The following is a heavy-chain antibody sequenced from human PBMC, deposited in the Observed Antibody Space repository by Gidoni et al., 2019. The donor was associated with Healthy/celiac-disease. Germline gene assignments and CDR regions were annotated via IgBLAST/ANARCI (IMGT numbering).Heavy chain of an antibody. D-gene: IGHD3-3*01. V-gene: IGHV1-18*01. CDR2: ISAYNGNT. CDR1: GYTFTSYG. J-gene: IGHJ4*02. Sequence: QVQLVQSGAEVKKPGASVKVSCKASGYTFTSYGISWVRQAPGQGLEWMGWISAYNGNTNCAQKLQGRVTMTTDTSTSTSYMELRSLRSDDAAVYYCARVPSTFTIFGVVTYFDYWGQGTLVTVSS. CDR3: ARVPSTFTIFGVVTYFDY.